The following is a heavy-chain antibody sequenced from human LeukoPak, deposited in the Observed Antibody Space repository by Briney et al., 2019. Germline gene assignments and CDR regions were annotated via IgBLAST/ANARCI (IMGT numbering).Heavy chain of an antibody. CDR2: ISGYNGNT. Sequence: TSVKVSCKASGYTFTSYTISWVRQAPGQGLEWMGWISGYNGNTHYAQKVQGRVTMTTDTSTSTAYMELRSLRSDDTAVYYCARSTHRDSDAFDIWGQGTMVTVSS. CDR3: ARSTHRDSDAFDI. V-gene: IGHV1-18*01. J-gene: IGHJ3*02. CDR1: GYTFTSYT. D-gene: IGHD2-2*01.